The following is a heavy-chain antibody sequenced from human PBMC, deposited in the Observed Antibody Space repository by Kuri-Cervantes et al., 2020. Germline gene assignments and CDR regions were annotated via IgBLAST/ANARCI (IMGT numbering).Heavy chain of an antibody. CDR2: IYSSGSI. CDR1: GGSINDYY. D-gene: IGHD3-22*01. CDR3: ARGRYDSSGYYYRGHFDY. J-gene: IGHJ4*02. Sequence: GSLRLSCTVSGGSINDYYWSWIRQPAGKGLEWIGRIYSSGSINDNPSLRSRVTMSVDTSKNQVSLKLRSVTAADTAEYYCARGRYDSSGYYYRGHFDYWGQGTLVTVSS. V-gene: IGHV4-4*07.